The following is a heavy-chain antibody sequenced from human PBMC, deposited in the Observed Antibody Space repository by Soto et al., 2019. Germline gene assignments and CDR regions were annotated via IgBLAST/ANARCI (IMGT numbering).Heavy chain of an antibody. Sequence: GASVKVSCKASGYTFTSYAMHWVRQAPGQRLEWMGWINAGNGNTKYSQKFQGRVTITRDTSASTAYMELSSLRSEDTAVYYCATEAHGSGGDGGDYWGQGTLVTVSS. V-gene: IGHV1-3*01. CDR2: INAGNGNT. J-gene: IGHJ4*02. CDR3: ATEAHGSGGDGGDY. CDR1: GYTFTSYA. D-gene: IGHD3-10*01.